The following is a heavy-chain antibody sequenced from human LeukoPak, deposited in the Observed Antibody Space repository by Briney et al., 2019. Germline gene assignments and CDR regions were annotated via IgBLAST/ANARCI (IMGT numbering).Heavy chain of an antibody. CDR1: GGTFSSYA. CDR2: IIPIFGTA. J-gene: IGHJ4*02. Sequence: GASVKVSCKASGGTFSSYAISWVRQAPGQGLEWMGGIIPIFGTANYAQKFQGRVTITADESTSTAYMELSSLRSEDTAVYYCAKLFNDYGDYYFDYWGQGTLVTVSS. V-gene: IGHV1-69*01. D-gene: IGHD4-17*01. CDR3: AKLFNDYGDYYFDY.